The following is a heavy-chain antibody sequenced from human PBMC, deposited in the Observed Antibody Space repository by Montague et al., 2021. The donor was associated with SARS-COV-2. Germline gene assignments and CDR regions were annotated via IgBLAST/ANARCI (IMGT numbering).Heavy chain of an antibody. CDR1: GDSIRSSGYY. D-gene: IGHD3-9*01. V-gene: IGHV4-39*07. CDR2: VYYSGST. Sequence: SETLSLTCSVSGDSIRSSGYYWGWIRQPPGKGLEWIGTVYYSGSTNYNPSLKSRVTMPVDTSKNQFSLELRSVTAADTAVYYCARDRDAKTYDLLTGYYINYYYGVDVWGPGTPVTVSS. CDR3: ARDRDAKTYDLLTGYYINYYYGVDV. J-gene: IGHJ6*02.